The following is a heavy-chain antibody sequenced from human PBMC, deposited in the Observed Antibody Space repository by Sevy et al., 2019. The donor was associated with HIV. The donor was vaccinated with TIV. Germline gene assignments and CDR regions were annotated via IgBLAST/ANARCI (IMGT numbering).Heavy chain of an antibody. CDR1: GFTFRSYE. CDR2: ISSSGSII. D-gene: IGHD3-22*01. V-gene: IGHV3-48*03. Sequence: GGSRRLSCEASGFTFRSYEMNWVRQAPGKGLEWVSYISSSGSIIYYADSVKGRFTISRDNAKNSLYMQMNSLRAEDTAVYYCARVDANYDKGFDPWGQGTLVTVSS. CDR3: ARVDANYDKGFDP. J-gene: IGHJ5*02.